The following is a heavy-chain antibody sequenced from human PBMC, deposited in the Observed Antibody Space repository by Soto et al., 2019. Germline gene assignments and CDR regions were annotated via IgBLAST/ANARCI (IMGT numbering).Heavy chain of an antibody. J-gene: IGHJ4*02. CDR1: GGSISSYY. CDR3: ARVGEQWLAHYFDY. CDR2: IYYSGST. Sequence: QVQLQESGPGLVKPSETLSLTCTVSGGSISSYYWSWIRQPPGQGLEWIGYIYYSGSTNYNPSLKSRVTISVDTAKNQSSLKLISVTAADTAVYYCARVGEQWLAHYFDYWGQGTLVTVSS. V-gene: IGHV4-59*01. D-gene: IGHD6-19*01.